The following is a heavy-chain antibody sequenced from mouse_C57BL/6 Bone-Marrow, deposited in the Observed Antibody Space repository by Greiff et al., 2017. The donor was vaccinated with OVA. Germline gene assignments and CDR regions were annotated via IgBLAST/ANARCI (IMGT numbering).Heavy chain of an antibody. Sequence: EVQRVESGPELVKPGASVKIPCKASGYTFTDYNMDWVKQSHGKSLEWIGDINPNNGGTIYNQKFKGKATLTVDKSSSTAYMELRSLTSEDTAVYYCARSGYYYGSSYWYFDGWGTGTTVTVSS. CDR3: ARSGYYYGSSYWYFDG. CDR1: GYTFTDYN. J-gene: IGHJ1*03. CDR2: INPNNGGT. D-gene: IGHD1-1*01. V-gene: IGHV1-18*01.